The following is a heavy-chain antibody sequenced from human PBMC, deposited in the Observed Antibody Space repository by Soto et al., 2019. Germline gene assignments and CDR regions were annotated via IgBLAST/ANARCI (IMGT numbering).Heavy chain of an antibody. CDR1: GGSIGGAGYS. Sequence: RSLTCAVSGGSIGGAGYSWSWIRQPPGGGLDWIGYIYESGTILYNPSLKTRLTISLNWSDKQFSLTLNSVTAADTAVYYCARAQFYSGSGNYHNLMFDPWGQGTQVTVSS. CDR2: IYESGTI. J-gene: IGHJ5*02. CDR3: ARAQFYSGSGNYHNLMFDP. D-gene: IGHD3-10*01. V-gene: IGHV4-30-2*01.